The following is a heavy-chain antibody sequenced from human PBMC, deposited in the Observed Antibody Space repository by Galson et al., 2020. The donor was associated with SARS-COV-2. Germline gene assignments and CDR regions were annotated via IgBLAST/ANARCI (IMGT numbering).Heavy chain of an antibody. Sequence: SGPTLVKPTQTLTLTCTFSGFSLSTSGMCVSWIRQPPGKALEWLALIDWDDDKYYSTSLKTRLTISKDTSKNQVVLTMTNMDPVDTATYYFGLTRITMIAGEEWYLDLCGRGTLVAVSS. J-gene: IGHJ2*01. CDR1: GFSLSTSGMC. V-gene: IGHV2-70*01. CDR2: IDWDDDK. D-gene: IGHD3-22*01. CDR3: GLTRITMIAGEEWYLDL.